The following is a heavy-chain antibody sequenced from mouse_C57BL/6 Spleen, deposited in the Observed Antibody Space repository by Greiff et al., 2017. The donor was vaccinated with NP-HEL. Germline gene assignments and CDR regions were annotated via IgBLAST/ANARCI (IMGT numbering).Heavy chain of an antibody. Sequence: EVKLMESGPELVKPGASVKISCKASGYSFTDYNMNWVKQSNGKSLEWIGVINPNYGTTSYNQKFKGKATLTVDQSSSTAYMQLNSLISEDSAVYYCARGGNYEDYYAMDYCGQGTSLTVSS. D-gene: IGHD2-1*01. CDR3: ARGGNYEDYYAMDY. CDR2: INPNYGTT. CDR1: GYSFTDYN. V-gene: IGHV1-39*01. J-gene: IGHJ4*01.